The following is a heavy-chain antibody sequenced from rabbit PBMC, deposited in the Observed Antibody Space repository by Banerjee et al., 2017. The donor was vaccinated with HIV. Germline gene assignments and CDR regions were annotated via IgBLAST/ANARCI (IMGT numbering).Heavy chain of an antibody. V-gene: IGHV1S40*01. CDR2: IYAGSGGST. D-gene: IGHD1-1*01. CDR3: ARDWTNSTGYVFNL. J-gene: IGHJ4*01. Sequence: QSLEESGGDLVKPGASLTLTCTVSGFSFSSNFYMCWVRQAPGKGLEWIACIYAGSGGSTYYASWAKGRFTISKTSSTTVTLQMTSLTAADTATYFCARDWTNSTGYVFNLWGQGTLVTV. CDR1: GFSFSSNFY.